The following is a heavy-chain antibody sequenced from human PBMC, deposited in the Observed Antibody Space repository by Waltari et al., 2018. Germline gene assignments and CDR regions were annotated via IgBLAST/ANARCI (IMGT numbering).Heavy chain of an antibody. CDR3: AKDKRGNYFDY. V-gene: IGHV3-30*18. Sequence: QVQLVESGGGVVQPGRSLRLSCAASGFTFSSYGMHWVRQAPGKGLEWVAVISYDGSNKYYADSVKGRFTISRDNSKNTLYLQRNSLRAEDTAVYYCAKDKRGNYFDYWGQGTLVTVSS. CDR2: ISYDGSNK. CDR1: GFTFSSYG. J-gene: IGHJ4*02.